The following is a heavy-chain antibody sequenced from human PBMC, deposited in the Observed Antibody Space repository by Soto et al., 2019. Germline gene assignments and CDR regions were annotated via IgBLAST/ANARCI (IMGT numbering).Heavy chain of an antibody. CDR1: GFTFSSYA. CDR3: AKDPPHVAATGPYYYYGMDV. V-gene: IGHV3-23*01. Sequence: PGGSLRLSCAASGFTFSSYAMSWVRQAPGKGLEWVSAISGSGGSTYYADSVKGRFTISRDNSKNTLYLQMNSLRAEGTAVYYCAKDPPHVAATGPYYYYGMDVWGQGTTVTVSS. CDR2: ISGSGGST. J-gene: IGHJ6*02. D-gene: IGHD6-19*01.